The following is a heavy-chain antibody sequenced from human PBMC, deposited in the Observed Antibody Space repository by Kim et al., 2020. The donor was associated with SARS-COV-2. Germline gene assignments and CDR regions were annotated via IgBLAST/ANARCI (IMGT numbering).Heavy chain of an antibody. CDR3: ARHKNGPWSGPNVDY. Sequence: PSLKSRVTISVDTSKNQFSLKLSSVTAADTAVYYCARHKNGPWSGPNVDYWGQGTLVTVSS. J-gene: IGHJ4*02. D-gene: IGHD3-3*01. V-gene: IGHV4-59*08.